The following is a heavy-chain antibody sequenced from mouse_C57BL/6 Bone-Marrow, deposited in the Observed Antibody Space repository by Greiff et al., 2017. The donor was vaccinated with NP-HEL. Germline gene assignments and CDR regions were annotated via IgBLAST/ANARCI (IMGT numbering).Heavy chain of an antibody. V-gene: IGHV5-6*01. CDR3: ARLRGYDVNYAMDY. D-gene: IGHD2-2*01. Sequence: EVHLVESGGDLVKPGGSLKLSCAASGFTFSSYGMSWVRQTPDKRLEWVATISSGGSYTSYPDSVKGRFTISRDNAKNTLYLQMSSLKSEDTAMYYCARLRGYDVNYAMDYWGQGTSVTVSS. J-gene: IGHJ4*01. CDR2: ISSGGSYT. CDR1: GFTFSSYG.